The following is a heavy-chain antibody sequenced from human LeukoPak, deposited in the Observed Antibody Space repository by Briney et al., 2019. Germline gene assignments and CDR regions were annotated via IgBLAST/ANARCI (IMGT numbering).Heavy chain of an antibody. CDR1: GYTFTSYA. Sequence: ASVKVSCKASGYTFTSYAMNWVRQAPGQGLEWMGWINTNTGNPTYAQGFTGRFVFSLDTSVSTAYLQINSLKADDTAVYYCARGNRAVALDYWGQGTLVTVSP. J-gene: IGHJ4*02. D-gene: IGHD6-19*01. V-gene: IGHV7-4-1*02. CDR3: ARGNRAVALDY. CDR2: INTNTGNP.